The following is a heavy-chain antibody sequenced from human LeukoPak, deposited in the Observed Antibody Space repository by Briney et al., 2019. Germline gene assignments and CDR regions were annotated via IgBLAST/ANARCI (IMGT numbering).Heavy chain of an antibody. J-gene: IGHJ4*02. Sequence: PGGSLRLSCAASGFTFSNAWMSWVRQAPGRGLEWVGRIKSKTDGGTTDYAAPVKGRFTISRDDSKNTLYLQMNSLKTEDTAAYYCTTAGILRYFDWSLIFDYWGQGTLVTVSS. CDR1: GFTFSNAW. V-gene: IGHV3-15*01. CDR3: TTAGILRYFDWSLIFDY. CDR2: IKSKTDGGTT. D-gene: IGHD3-9*01.